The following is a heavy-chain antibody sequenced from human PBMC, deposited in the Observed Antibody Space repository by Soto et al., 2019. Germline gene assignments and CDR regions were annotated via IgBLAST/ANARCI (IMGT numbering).Heavy chain of an antibody. V-gene: IGHV4-31*03. Sequence: QVQLQESGPGLVKPSQTLSLTCTVSGGSISSGGYYWSWIRQHPGKGLEWIGYIYYSGSTYYNPSLKSRVTISVDTSKNQFSLKLSPVTAADTAVYYCARGAAAGIFEGPIDIWGQGTMVTVSS. CDR1: GGSISSGGYY. CDR3: ARGAAAGIFEGPIDI. D-gene: IGHD6-13*01. J-gene: IGHJ3*02. CDR2: IYYSGST.